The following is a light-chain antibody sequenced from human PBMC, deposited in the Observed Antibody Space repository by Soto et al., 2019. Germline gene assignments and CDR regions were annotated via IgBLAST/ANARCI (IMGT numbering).Light chain of an antibody. J-gene: IGLJ3*02. V-gene: IGLV2-8*01. Sequence: QSALTQPPSASGSPGQSVTISCTGTSSDVGDYNYVSGYQQHPGKAPKLMIYEVSKRPSGCPDRFSGSKSGNTASLTVSGLQAEDEADYYCSSYAGSKNWVFGGGTKLTVL. CDR1: SSDVGDYNY. CDR2: EVS. CDR3: SSYAGSKNWV.